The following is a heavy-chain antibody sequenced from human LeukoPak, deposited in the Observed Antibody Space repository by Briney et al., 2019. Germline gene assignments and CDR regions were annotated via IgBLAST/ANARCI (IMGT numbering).Heavy chain of an antibody. Sequence: SETLSLTCTVSGGSISSYYWSWIRQHPGKGLEWIGYIYYSGSTYYNPSLKSRVTISVDTSKNQFSLKLSSVTAADTAVYYCASAFTYYYDSSGLLYYGMDVWGQGTTVTVSS. J-gene: IGHJ6*02. CDR3: ASAFTYYYDSSGLLYYGMDV. V-gene: IGHV4-59*06. D-gene: IGHD3-22*01. CDR1: GGSISSYY. CDR2: IYYSGST.